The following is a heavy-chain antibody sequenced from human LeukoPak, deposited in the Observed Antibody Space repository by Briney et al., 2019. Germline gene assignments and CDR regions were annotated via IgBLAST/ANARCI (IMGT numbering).Heavy chain of an antibody. V-gene: IGHV3-23*01. CDR1: GFPFNTYG. CDR3: ANSRGFYDS. D-gene: IGHD3-10*01. Sequence: PGGSLRLSCVASGFPFNTYGMNWVRQAPGKGLEWISAITESGATTFFVDSVKGRFNIFRDNSKSTLFLQMNSLRAEDTAVYYCANSRGFYDSWGQGTLVTVSS. CDR2: ITESGATT. J-gene: IGHJ5*01.